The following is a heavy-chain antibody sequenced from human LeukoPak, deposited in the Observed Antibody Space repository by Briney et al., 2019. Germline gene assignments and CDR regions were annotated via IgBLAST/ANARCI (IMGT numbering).Heavy chain of an antibody. V-gene: IGHV3-23*01. CDR2: ISGSGDNT. D-gene: IGHD6-13*01. Sequence: HPGGSLRLSCAASGFTSSSHGMSWVRQAPGKGLEWVSTISGSGDNTYYADSVKGRFTISRDNAKNSLYLQMNSLRAEDTAVYYCAREDASSWDYWGQGILVTVSS. CDR1: GFTSSSHG. J-gene: IGHJ4*02. CDR3: AREDASSWDY.